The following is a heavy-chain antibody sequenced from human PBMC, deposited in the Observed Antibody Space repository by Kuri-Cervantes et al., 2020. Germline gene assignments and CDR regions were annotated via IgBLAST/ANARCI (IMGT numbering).Heavy chain of an antibody. V-gene: IGHV4-39*07. Sequence: ESLKISCTVSGGSISSSSYYWGWIRQPPGKGLEWIGRIYTSGSTNYNPSLKSRVTISVDTSKNQFSLKLSSVTAADTAVYYCARASQEELRLLWGQGTLVTVSS. CDR2: IYTSGST. CDR1: GGSISSSSYY. D-gene: IGHD1-7*01. J-gene: IGHJ4*02. CDR3: ARASQEELRLL.